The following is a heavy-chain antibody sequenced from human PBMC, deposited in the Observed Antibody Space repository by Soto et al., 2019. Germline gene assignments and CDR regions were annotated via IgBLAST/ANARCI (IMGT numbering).Heavy chain of an antibody. D-gene: IGHD3-10*01. CDR1: GFTFDLNG. Sequence: QMQLVESGGGVVQPGRSLRLSCVASGFTFDLNGLHWVRQAPGKGLEWVTVISYDGSDKYYADSLKGRVTVSRDNSKNTLYLHMDRLRTEDTAIYYCARDRGAGRENYFGMDVWGQGTTVTVSS. CDR3: ARDRGAGRENYFGMDV. J-gene: IGHJ6*02. V-gene: IGHV3-30-3*01. CDR2: ISYDGSDK.